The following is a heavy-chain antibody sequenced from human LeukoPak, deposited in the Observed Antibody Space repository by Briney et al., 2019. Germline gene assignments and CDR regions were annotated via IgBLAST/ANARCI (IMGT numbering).Heavy chain of an antibody. CDR1: GFTVSSNY. CDR3: ARDIPKYGYGARADY. D-gene: IGHD5-18*01. J-gene: IGHJ4*02. CDR2: IYSGGST. Sequence: PGGSLRLSCAASGFTVSSNYMSWVRQAPGKGLEWVSVIYSGGSTYYADSVKGRFTISRDNSKNTLYLQMNSLRAEDTAVYYCARDIPKYGYGARADYWGQGTQVTVSS. V-gene: IGHV3-53*01.